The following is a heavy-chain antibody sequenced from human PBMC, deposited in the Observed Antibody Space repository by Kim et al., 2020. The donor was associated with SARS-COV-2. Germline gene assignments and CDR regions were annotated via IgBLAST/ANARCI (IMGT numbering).Heavy chain of an antibody. Sequence: SETLSLTCTVSGGSISSGGYYWSWIRQHPGKGLEWIGYIYYSGSTYYNPSLKSRVTISVDTSKNQFSLKLSSVTAADTAVYYCARGAVGSTVTLPIDYWGQGTLVTVSS. D-gene: IGHD4-17*01. V-gene: IGHV4-31*03. CDR2: IYYSGST. J-gene: IGHJ4*02. CDR3: ARGAVGSTVTLPIDY. CDR1: GGSISSGGYY.